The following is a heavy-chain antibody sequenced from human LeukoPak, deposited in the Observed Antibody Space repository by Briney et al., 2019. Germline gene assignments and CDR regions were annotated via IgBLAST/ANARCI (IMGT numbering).Heavy chain of an antibody. Sequence: SETLSLTCAVCGGSFSVYYWSWIRQPPGKGLEWIGEINHSGSTNYNPSLKSRVTISVDTSKNQFSLKLSSVTAADTAVYYCASVGYNEGLDYWGQGTLVTVSS. J-gene: IGHJ4*02. V-gene: IGHV4-34*01. D-gene: IGHD5-24*01. CDR3: ASVGYNEGLDY. CDR1: GGSFSVYY. CDR2: INHSGST.